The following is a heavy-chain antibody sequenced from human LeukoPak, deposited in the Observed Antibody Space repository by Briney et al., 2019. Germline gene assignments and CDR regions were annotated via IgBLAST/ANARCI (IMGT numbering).Heavy chain of an antibody. V-gene: IGHV1-69*01. Sequence: SVKVSCKASGGTFSSYAISWVRQAPGQGLEWMGGIIPIFGTANYAQKFQGRVTITGDESASTAYMELSSLRSEDTAVYYCARDSSGSFYYYYGMDVWGQGTTVTVSS. J-gene: IGHJ6*02. D-gene: IGHD3-22*01. CDR3: ARDSSGSFYYYYGMDV. CDR1: GGTFSSYA. CDR2: IIPIFGTA.